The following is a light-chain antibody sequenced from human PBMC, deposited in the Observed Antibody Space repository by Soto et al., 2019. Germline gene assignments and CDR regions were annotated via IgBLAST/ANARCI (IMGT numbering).Light chain of an antibody. CDR3: QQYNNWPWT. J-gene: IGKJ2*02. Sequence: EIVMTQSPATLSVSPGERATLSCRASQSVSSNLAWYQQKPGQAPRLLIYGASTRATGIPARFSGSGSGTEFTLTISSLQSKDFAVYYCQQYNNWPWTFGQGTKLEIK. CDR2: GAS. V-gene: IGKV3-15*01. CDR1: QSVSSN.